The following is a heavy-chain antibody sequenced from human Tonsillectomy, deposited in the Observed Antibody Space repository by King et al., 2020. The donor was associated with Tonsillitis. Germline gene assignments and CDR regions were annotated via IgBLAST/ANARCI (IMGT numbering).Heavy chain of an antibody. CDR1: GFTFGDYA. CDR2: IRSKAYGGTT. CDR3: TRDHQYYDFGSGYYLYYYYYMDV. D-gene: IGHD3-3*01. J-gene: IGHJ6*03. Sequence: VQLVESGGGLVQPGRSLRLSCTASGFTFGDYAMSWFRQAPGKGLEWVGFIRSKAYGGTTEYAASVKGRFTISRDDSKSIAYLQMNSLKTEDTAVYYCTRDHQYYDFGSGYYLYYYYYMDVWGKGTTVTVSS. V-gene: IGHV3-49*03.